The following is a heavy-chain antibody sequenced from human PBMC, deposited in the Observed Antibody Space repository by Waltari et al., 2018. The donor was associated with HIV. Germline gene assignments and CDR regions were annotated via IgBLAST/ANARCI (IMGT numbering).Heavy chain of an antibody. CDR3: ARDPLMIKAFDI. D-gene: IGHD3-16*01. J-gene: IGHJ3*02. Sequence: EVQLVESGGGLVQPGGSLRLSCAASGFTFSSYEMNWVRQAPGEGLEWVSFISSSASTIYYADSVKGRFTISRDNAKNSLYLQMNSLRAEDTAVYYCARDPLMIKAFDIWGQGTMVTVSS. CDR1: GFTFSSYE. V-gene: IGHV3-48*03. CDR2: ISSSASTI.